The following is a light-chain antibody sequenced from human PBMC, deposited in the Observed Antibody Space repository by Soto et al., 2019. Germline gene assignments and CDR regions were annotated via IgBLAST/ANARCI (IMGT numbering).Light chain of an antibody. J-gene: IGKJ5*01. CDR1: QSVSRY. V-gene: IGKV3-11*01. Sequence: EIVLTQSPATLSLSPGERATLSCRASQSVSRYLAWYQQKPGQAPRLLIYDTSHRATGIPGRFSGSGSGTDFTLTISSLEPEDFAVYYCQQRSYWITFGQGTRLENK. CDR2: DTS. CDR3: QQRSYWIT.